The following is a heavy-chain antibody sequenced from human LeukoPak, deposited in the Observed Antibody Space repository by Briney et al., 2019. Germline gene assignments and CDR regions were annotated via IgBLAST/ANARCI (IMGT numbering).Heavy chain of an antibody. Sequence: KPSETLSLTCTVSGASISGSYWNWVRQPPGRGLEWIGYVYSSGSTDYNPSLKSRVAISVDASKNQFSLKLTSVTAADTAVYYCANSYDSKIVPFDNWGQGALVTASS. CDR1: GASISGSY. V-gene: IGHV4-4*09. D-gene: IGHD3-22*01. CDR2: VYSSGST. CDR3: ANSYDSKIVPFDN. J-gene: IGHJ4*02.